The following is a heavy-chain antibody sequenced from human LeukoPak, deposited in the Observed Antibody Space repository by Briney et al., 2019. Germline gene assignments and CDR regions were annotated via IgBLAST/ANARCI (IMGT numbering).Heavy chain of an antibody. CDR1: GFTFSSYA. CDR3: AKVAGYYDFWSGYYVG. J-gene: IGHJ4*02. Sequence: GGSLRLSCAASGFTFSSYAMSWLRQAPGKGLEWVSAISGSGGSTYYADSVKGRFTISRDNSKNTLYLQMNSLRAEDTAVYYCAKVAGYYDFWSGYYVGWGQGTLVTVSS. CDR2: ISGSGGST. V-gene: IGHV3-23*01. D-gene: IGHD3-3*01.